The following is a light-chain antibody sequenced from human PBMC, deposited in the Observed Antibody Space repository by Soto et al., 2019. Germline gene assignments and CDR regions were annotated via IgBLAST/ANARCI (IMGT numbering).Light chain of an antibody. V-gene: IGKV3-15*01. CDR1: QSVSSN. J-gene: IGKJ5*01. Sequence: ENVMTQSPATLSVSPGERATLSCRASQSVSSNLAWYQQKPGQAPRLLIYGASTRATGIPARFSGSGSGTEFTLTISSLQSEDFAVYYCQQRSNWPHPFGQGTRLEI. CDR2: GAS. CDR3: QQRSNWPHP.